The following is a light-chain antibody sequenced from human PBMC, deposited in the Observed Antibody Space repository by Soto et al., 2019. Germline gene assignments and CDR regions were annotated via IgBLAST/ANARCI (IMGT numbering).Light chain of an antibody. CDR3: QQYNNWGLS. CDR2: GSS. J-gene: IGKJ4*01. CDR1: ENVGTN. Sequence: IVMTQSSATLSVSPGDEVTLSCRASENVGTNLAWYQQKPGQAPRLLIYGSSTRATGIPATFSGSGSGTDFTLTISSLQSEESAIYYCQQYNNWGLSFGGGTKVEIK. V-gene: IGKV3D-15*01.